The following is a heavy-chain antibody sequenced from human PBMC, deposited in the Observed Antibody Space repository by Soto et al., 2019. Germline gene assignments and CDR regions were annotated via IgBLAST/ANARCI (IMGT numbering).Heavy chain of an antibody. CDR2: ISWNGGPI. CDR1: GFTLFDYA. J-gene: IGHJ4*02. CDR3: VKEGYCSSTSCYGHDFDY. Sequence: EVELVESGGGLGQPGRSLRLSCAASGFTLFDYAMHWVRQAPGKGLEWVAGISWNGGPIGYADSVKGRFTIARDNAKNSLYLQMNGLRAEDTALYYCVKEGYCSSTSCYGHDFDYWGQGTLVIVSS. D-gene: IGHD2-2*01. V-gene: IGHV3-9*01.